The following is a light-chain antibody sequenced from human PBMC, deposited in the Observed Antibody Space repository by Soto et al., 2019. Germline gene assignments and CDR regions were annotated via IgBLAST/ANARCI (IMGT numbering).Light chain of an antibody. Sequence: EIVLTQSPGTLSLSPGERATLSCRASQSVSSNYLAWYQQKPGQAPRLLIYGASSRATGIPDRFSGSGSGTHFTLTISRLEPEDFAVYYCQQYDSSPLTFGGGTNVAIK. CDR3: QQYDSSPLT. CDR1: QSVSSNY. V-gene: IGKV3-20*01. J-gene: IGKJ4*01. CDR2: GAS.